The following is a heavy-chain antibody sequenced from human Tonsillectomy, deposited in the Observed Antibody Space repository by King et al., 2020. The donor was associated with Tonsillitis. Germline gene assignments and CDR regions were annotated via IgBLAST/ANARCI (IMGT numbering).Heavy chain of an antibody. CDR1: GFTFSSYG. D-gene: IGHD3-10*01. CDR3: AKDRYGSGGYLDY. Sequence: QLVQSGGGVVQPGRSLRLSCAASGFTFSSYGMHWVRQAPGKGLEWVAVISYDGSNTYDADSVKGRFTISRDNSKNTLYLQMNSLRAEDTAVYYCAKDRYGSGGYLDYWGQGTLVTVSS. J-gene: IGHJ4*02. CDR2: ISYDGSNT. V-gene: IGHV3-30*18.